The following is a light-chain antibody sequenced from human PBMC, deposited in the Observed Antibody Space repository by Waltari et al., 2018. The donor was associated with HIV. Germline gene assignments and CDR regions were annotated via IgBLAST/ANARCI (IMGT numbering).Light chain of an antibody. Sequence: SYVLTQPPSVSVAPGETASITCGGSDIQSKSVHWYQQRPGQAPVVVIHYDSDRPSGIPERFSGSNSRKTATLIISRVGAGDESDYYFQVWDRSSFSVVFGGGTKLTVL. CDR1: DIQSKS. J-gene: IGLJ2*01. CDR2: YDS. V-gene: IGLV3-21*04. CDR3: QVWDRSSFSVV.